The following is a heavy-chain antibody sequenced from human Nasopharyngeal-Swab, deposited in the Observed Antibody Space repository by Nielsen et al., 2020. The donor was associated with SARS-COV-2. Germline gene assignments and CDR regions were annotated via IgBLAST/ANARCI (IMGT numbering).Heavy chain of an antibody. Sequence: GGSLRLSYAASGFTVSSNYMSWVRQAPGKGLEWVSVIYSGGSTYYADSVKGRFTISRDNSKNTLYLQMNSLRAEDTAVYYCARDVYGSGSQAPDYYYYMDVWGKGPRSPSP. CDR1: GFTVSSNY. J-gene: IGHJ6*03. V-gene: IGHV3-66*01. CDR2: IYSGGST. CDR3: ARDVYGSGSQAPDYYYYMDV. D-gene: IGHD3-10*01.